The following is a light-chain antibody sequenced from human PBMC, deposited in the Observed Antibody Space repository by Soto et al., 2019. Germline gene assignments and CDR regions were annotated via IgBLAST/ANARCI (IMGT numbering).Light chain of an antibody. CDR3: AAWDDSLSGRV. CDR1: SSNIGSNY. Sequence: QPVLTQPPSASGTPGQSVTISCSGSSSNIGSNYVYWYQQLPGTAPKLLMYSNNQRPSGVPDRFSGSKSGTSVSLAISGLRSEDEADYYCAAWDDSLSGRVFGGGTQLTVL. CDR2: SNN. V-gene: IGLV1-47*02. J-gene: IGLJ3*02.